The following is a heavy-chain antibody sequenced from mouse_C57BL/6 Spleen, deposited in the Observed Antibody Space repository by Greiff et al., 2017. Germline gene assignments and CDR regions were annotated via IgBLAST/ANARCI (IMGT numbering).Heavy chain of an antibody. CDR3: ARNYYGKGLFDY. CDR1: GFTFSDYG. Sequence: EVKVVESGGGLVKPGGSLKLSCAASGFTFSDYGMHWVRQAPEKGLEWVAYISSGSSTIYYADTVKGRFTISRDNAKNTLFLQMTSLRSEDTAMYYCARNYYGKGLFDYWGQGTTLTVSS. D-gene: IGHD2-1*01. CDR2: ISSGSSTI. J-gene: IGHJ2*01. V-gene: IGHV5-17*01.